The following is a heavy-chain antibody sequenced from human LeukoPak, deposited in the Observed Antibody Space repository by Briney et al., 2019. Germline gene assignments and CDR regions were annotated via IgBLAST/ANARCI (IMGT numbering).Heavy chain of an antibody. CDR2: IYYSGST. CDR1: GGSISSYY. Sequence: SETLSLTCTVSGGSISSYYRSWIRQPPGKGLEWIGYIYYSGSTNYNPSLKSRVTISVDTSKNQFSLKLSSVTAADTAVYYCARRNSSSWYNDWYFNLWGRGTLVTVSS. CDR3: ARRNSSSWYNDWYFNL. D-gene: IGHD6-13*01. V-gene: IGHV4-59*08. J-gene: IGHJ2*01.